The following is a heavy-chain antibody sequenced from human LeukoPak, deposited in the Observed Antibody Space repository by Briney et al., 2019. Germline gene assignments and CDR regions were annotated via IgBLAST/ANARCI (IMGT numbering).Heavy chain of an antibody. CDR3: ARSESKGLYTWTWFDP. CDR2: IYYSGST. J-gene: IGHJ5*02. V-gene: IGHV4-59*01. D-gene: IGHD3/OR15-3a*01. CDR1: GGSISSYY. Sequence: SETLSLTCTVSGGSISSYYWSWIRQPPGKGLEWIGYIYYSGSTNYNPSLKSRVTISVDTSKNQFSLKLSSVTAADTAVYYCARSESKGLYTWTWFDPWGQGTLVTVSS.